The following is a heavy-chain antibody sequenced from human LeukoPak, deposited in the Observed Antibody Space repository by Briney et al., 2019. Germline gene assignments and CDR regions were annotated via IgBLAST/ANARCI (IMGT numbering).Heavy chain of an antibody. CDR2: TYYRSKWYN. D-gene: IGHD6-13*01. CDR3: ARDLTSIAAAGIYYYYYGMDV. V-gene: IGHV6-1*01. CDR1: GDSVSSNSAA. J-gene: IGHJ6*02. Sequence: SQTLSLTCAISGDSVSSNSAAWNWIRQSPSRGLEWLGRTYYRSKWYNDYAVSVKSRITINPDTSKNQFSLQLNSVTPEDTAVYYCARDLTSIAAAGIYYYYYGMDVWGQGTTVTVSS.